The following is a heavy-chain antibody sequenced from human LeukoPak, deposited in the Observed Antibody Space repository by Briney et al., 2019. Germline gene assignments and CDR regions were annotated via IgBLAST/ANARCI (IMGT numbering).Heavy chain of an antibody. CDR2: IYYSGST. CDR1: GGSISSTSYY. D-gene: IGHD5-18*01. Sequence: SETLSLTCIVSGGSISSTSYYWGWIRQSPGKGLEWIGSIYYSGSTYYNPSLKSRVTISVDTSKNQFSLKLSSVTAADTAVYYCARDRGYSCGYRYFDLWGRGTLVTVSS. J-gene: IGHJ2*01. V-gene: IGHV4-39*07. CDR3: ARDRGYSCGYRYFDL.